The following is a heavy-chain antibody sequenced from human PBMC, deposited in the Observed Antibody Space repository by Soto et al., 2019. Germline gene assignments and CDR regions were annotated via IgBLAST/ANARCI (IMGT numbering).Heavy chain of an antibody. CDR1: GFTVSSCY. CDR2: IYTDGST. D-gene: IGHD7-27*01. J-gene: IGHJ6*02. Sequence: EVQLVESGGGLVQSGGSLRLSCAASGFTVSSCYMSWVRQAPGKGLEWVSFIYTDGSTYYPDSVRGRFIISRDDSKNPVFLHMNSLRAEDTAVYYCARDPPITGDYGMDVWGQGTTVIVSS. V-gene: IGHV3-66*01. CDR3: ARDPPITGDYGMDV.